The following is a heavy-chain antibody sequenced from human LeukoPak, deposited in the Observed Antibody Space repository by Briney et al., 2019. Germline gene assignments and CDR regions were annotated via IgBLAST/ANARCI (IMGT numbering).Heavy chain of an antibody. V-gene: IGHV3-74*01. D-gene: IGHD2-21*01. J-gene: IGHJ4*02. Sequence: GGSLTLSCTTSGFTFSNYWIYWVRQAPGKGLMWVSRIKSDGTGITYTDSVEGRFTISRDNAKNTLYLQMNSLRDEDTAVYYCVRGETIDYWGQRTLVA. CDR3: VRGETIDY. CDR2: IKSDGTGI. CDR1: GFTFSNYW.